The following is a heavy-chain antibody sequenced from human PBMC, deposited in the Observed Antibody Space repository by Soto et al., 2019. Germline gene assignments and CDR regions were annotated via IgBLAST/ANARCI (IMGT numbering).Heavy chain of an antibody. CDR2: IFSGDNT. CDR1: GFTVSGNY. D-gene: IGHD3-10*01. J-gene: IGHJ4*02. V-gene: IGHV3-53*01. CDR3: AKDRGGFTNGWEFFDS. Sequence: DVQLVESGGGLIQPGGSLRLSCAASGFTVSGNYITWVRQAPGKGLEWVSVIFSGDNTYYSDSVKGRFTISRDNSKNTVYLQMNRLRGDDTAVYYCAKDRGGFTNGWEFFDSWGQGTLVTVSS.